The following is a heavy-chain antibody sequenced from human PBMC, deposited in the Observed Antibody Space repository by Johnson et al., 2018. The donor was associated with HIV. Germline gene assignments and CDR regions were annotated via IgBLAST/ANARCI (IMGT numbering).Heavy chain of an antibody. V-gene: IGHV3-30*02. CDR3: AREGAWEVRPGAFDI. J-gene: IGHJ3*02. CDR1: GFTFTTYG. CDR2: IRYDGSNK. Sequence: QVQLVESGGGVVQPGGSLRLSCAASGFTFTTYGMHWVRQAPGKGLEWVAFIRYDGSNKYYVASVKGRFTISRDNFKNTLSLQMNSLRVEDTAVYYGAREGAWEVRPGAFDIWGQGTMVTVSS. D-gene: IGHD1-26*01.